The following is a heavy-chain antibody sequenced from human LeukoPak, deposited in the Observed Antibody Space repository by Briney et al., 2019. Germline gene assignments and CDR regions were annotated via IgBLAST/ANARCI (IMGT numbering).Heavy chain of an antibody. V-gene: IGHV4-59*01. CDR2: ISYSGTT. CDR3: ARDNIDSSTISYYFDY. CDR1: GGSISNYY. D-gene: IGHD2-2*01. Sequence: ASETLSLTCTVSGGSISNYYWSWIRQPPGKGLEWIGYISYSGTTNYNPSLKSRVTISLDTSKNQFSLKLSSVTAADTAVYYCARDNIDSSTISYYFDYWGQGTLVTVSS. J-gene: IGHJ4*02.